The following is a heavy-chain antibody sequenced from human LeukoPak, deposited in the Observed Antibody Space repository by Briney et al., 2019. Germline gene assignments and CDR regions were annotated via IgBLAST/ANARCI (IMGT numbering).Heavy chain of an antibody. CDR3: AKENCSSTSCYIGY. V-gene: IGHV3-30*02. J-gene: IGHJ4*02. CDR1: GFTFSSYG. Sequence: GGSLRLSCAASGFTFSSYGMHWVRQAPGKGLEWVAFIRYDGSNKYYADSVKGRFTISRDNSKNTLYLQMNSLRAEDTAVYYCAKENCSSTSCYIGYWGQGTLVTVPS. CDR2: IRYDGSNK. D-gene: IGHD2-2*01.